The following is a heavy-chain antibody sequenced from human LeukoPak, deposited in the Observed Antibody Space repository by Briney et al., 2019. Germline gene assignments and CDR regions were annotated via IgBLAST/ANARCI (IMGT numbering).Heavy chain of an antibody. CDR1: VYRFTSSF. V-gene: IGHV1-18*01. D-gene: IGHD3-22*01. CDR2: ISSYNGKT. J-gene: IGHJ4*02. CDR3: ARNYDSSKDGNDY. Sequence: GASVKVSCKASVYRFTSSFITWGRQAPGHELGWGGWISSYNGKTNYRKNVQGRVTMTTDTSTSTAYMELRSLRSDDPAIYYCARNYDSSKDGNDYWGQGTLVTVSS.